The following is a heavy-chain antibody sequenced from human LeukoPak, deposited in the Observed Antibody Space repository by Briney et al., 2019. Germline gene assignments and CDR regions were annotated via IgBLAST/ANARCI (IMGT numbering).Heavy chain of an antibody. CDR2: INPSGGST. CDR1: GSTFTSYY. Sequence: GASVTVSFTASGSTFTSYYMHWVRQAPGPGLEWMGIINPSGGSTSYAQKFQGRVTMTRDMSTSTVYMELSSLRSEDTAVYYCASAPSYYYYYMDVWGKGTTVTVSS. J-gene: IGHJ6*03. CDR3: ASAPSYYYYYMDV. V-gene: IGHV1-46*01.